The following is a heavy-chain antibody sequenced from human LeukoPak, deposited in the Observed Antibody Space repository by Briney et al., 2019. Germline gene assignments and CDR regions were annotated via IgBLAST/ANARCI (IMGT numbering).Heavy chain of an antibody. CDR3: ARDLEILWFGELPRLFDY. J-gene: IGHJ4*02. D-gene: IGHD3-10*01. CDR2: ISSSGSTI. V-gene: IGHV3-11*01. CDR1: GFTFSDYY. Sequence: GGSLRLSCAASGFTFSDYYMSWIRQAPGKGLEWVSYISSSGSTIYYADSVKGRFTISRDNAKNSLYLQMNSLRAEDTAVYYCARDLEILWFGELPRLFDYWGQGTLVTVSS.